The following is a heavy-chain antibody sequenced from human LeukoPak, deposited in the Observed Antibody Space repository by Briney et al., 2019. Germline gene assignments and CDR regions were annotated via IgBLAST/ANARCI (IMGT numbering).Heavy chain of an antibody. CDR3: ARHGLVLRDTFDI. CDR2: IYTSGST. D-gene: IGHD3-10*02. J-gene: IGHJ3*02. CDR1: GDSISSYY. V-gene: IGHV4-4*09. Sequence: SETLSLTCTVSGDSISSYYWSWIRQPPGKGLEWIGYIYTSGSTNYNPSLTSRVTISIDTSKNRFSLKLSSVTAADTAVYYCARHGLVLRDTFDIWGQGTMVTVSS.